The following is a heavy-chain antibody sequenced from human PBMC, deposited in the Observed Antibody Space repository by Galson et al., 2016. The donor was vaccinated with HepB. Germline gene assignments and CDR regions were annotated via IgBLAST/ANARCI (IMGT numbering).Heavy chain of an antibody. J-gene: IGHJ4*02. CDR3: VSDGMYYDTYDVDY. D-gene: IGHD3-22*01. V-gene: IGHV3-30*04. CDR2: ISSDGSKK. Sequence: SRRLSCAASGFTFSNYAMHWVRQAPGKGLEWVAVISSDGSKKYNADSVKGRFTISGDNSKKTLYLQMNSLGAEDTAVVYCVSDGMYYDTYDVDYWGQGTLVTVSS. CDR1: GFTFSNYA.